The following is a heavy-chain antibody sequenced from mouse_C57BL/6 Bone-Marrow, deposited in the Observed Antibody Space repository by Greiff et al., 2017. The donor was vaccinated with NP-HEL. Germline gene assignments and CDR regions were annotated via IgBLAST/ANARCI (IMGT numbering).Heavy chain of an antibody. J-gene: IGHJ1*03. V-gene: IGHV1-82*01. D-gene: IGHD1-1*01. Sequence: QVQLQQSGPELVKPGASVKISCKASGYAFSSSWMNWVKQRPGKGLEWIGRIYPGDGDTNYNGKFKGKATLTADKSSSTAYMQLSSLTSEDSAVYFRERTTTVVPRWYFDVWGTGTTVTVSS. CDR2: IYPGDGDT. CDR3: ERTTTVVPRWYFDV. CDR1: GYAFSSSW.